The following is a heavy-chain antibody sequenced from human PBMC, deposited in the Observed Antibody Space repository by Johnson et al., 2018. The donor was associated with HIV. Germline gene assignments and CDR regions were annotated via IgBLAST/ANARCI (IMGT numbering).Heavy chain of an antibody. CDR2: ISYDETND. Sequence: QLVESGGGVVRPGGSLRLSCAASGFTFSNYAMHWVRQAPGKGLEWVAVISYDETNDYYADSVKGRFTISRDNPKNTLYLQMNSLRAEDTAIYYCAKLRKKQLLVGEAFDIWGQGTMVTVSS. J-gene: IGHJ3*02. D-gene: IGHD6-19*01. CDR1: GFTFSNYA. V-gene: IGHV3-30*18. CDR3: AKLRKKQLLVGEAFDI.